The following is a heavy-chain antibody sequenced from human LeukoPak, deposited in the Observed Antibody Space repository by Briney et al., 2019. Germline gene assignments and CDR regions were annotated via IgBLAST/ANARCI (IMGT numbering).Heavy chain of an antibody. CDR2: MKSRGSGGTT. Sequence: GGSLRLSCEGSGFTFSDAWMNWVRQAPGKGLEWVGRMKSRGSGGTTDYAAPVKGRFTVSRDDSKNTLYLQMNSLKTEDTAVYYCTTELDDSNGYDYVGYFNFWGQGTLVTVSS. CDR1: GFTFSDAW. J-gene: IGHJ4*02. D-gene: IGHD3-22*01. V-gene: IGHV3-15*01. CDR3: TTELDDSNGYDYVGYFNF.